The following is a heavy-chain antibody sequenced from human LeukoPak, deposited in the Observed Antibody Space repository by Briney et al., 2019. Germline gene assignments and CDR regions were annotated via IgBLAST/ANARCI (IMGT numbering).Heavy chain of an antibody. D-gene: IGHD2-8*01. V-gene: IGHV3-33*01. Sequence: PGGSLRLSCAASGFTFSSYGIHWVRQAPGKGLEWVAVIWYDGSNKYYADSVKGRFTISRDNSKNTLYLQMNSLRAEDTAVYYCARDKSRTKGMDVWGQGTTVTVSS. CDR1: GFTFSSYG. CDR2: IWYDGSNK. CDR3: ARDKSRTKGMDV. J-gene: IGHJ6*02.